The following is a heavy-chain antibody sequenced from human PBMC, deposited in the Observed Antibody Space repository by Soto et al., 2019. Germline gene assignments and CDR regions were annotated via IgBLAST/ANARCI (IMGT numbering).Heavy chain of an antibody. D-gene: IGHD6-19*01. CDR3: ARRAYSSGWRYFDY. CDR1: GVSISSPHHN. CDR2: IHYSGTT. J-gene: IGHJ4*02. V-gene: IGHV4-39*01. Sequence: SETLSLTCTVSGVSISSPHHNWSWIRQYPGKGLEWIGFIHYSGTTYYNPSLKSRVTISVDTSKNQFSLKLSSVTAADTAVYYCARRAYSSGWRYFDYWGQGALVTVSS.